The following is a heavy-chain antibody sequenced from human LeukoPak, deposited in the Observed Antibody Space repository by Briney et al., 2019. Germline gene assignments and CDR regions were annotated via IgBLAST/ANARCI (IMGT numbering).Heavy chain of an antibody. Sequence: GGSLRLSCAASGFSFSIYSLNWVRQAPGKGPEWVSYIGRSGDRTTHYADSVKGRFTISRDNAKNTLYLQMNSLRVEDTAVYYCVKELGGSEGYWGQGVLVTVSS. V-gene: IGHV3-48*04. CDR1: GFSFSIYS. CDR3: VKELGGSEGY. J-gene: IGHJ4*02. D-gene: IGHD3-10*01. CDR2: IGRSGDRTT.